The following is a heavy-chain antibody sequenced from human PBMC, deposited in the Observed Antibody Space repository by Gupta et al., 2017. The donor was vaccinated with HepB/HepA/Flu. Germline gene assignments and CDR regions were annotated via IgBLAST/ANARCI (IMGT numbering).Heavy chain of an antibody. V-gene: IGHV1-46*01. J-gene: IGHJ4*02. CDR1: GYTFTSYY. CDR2: INPSGGST. D-gene: IGHD2-15*01. Sequence: QVQLVQSGAEVKKPGASVKVSCKASGYTFTSYYMHWVRQAPGQGLEWMGIINPSGGSTSYAQKFQGRVTMTRDTSTSTVYMELSSLRSEDTAVYYCARDFAKCSGGSCYSLFYFDYWGQGTLVTVSS. CDR3: ARDFAKCSGGSCYSLFYFDY.